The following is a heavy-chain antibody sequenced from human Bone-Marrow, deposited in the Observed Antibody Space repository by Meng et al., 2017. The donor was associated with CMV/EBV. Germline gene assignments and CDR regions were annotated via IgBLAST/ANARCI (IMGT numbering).Heavy chain of an antibody. V-gene: IGHV3-21*01. Sequence: GGSLRLSCAGFGFTFSSYSMNWVRQAPGKGLEWVSSISSSSSYIYYADSVKGRFTISRDNAKNSVYLQMNSLRAEDTAVYYCAREGYDFWSSYYYYGMDVWGQGTTVTVSS. CDR2: ISSSSSYI. CDR1: GFTFSSYS. J-gene: IGHJ6*02. D-gene: IGHD3-3*01. CDR3: AREGYDFWSSYYYYGMDV.